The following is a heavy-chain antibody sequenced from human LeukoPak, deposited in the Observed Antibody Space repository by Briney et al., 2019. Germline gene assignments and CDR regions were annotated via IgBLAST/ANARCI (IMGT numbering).Heavy chain of an antibody. D-gene: IGHD3-22*01. CDR3: ARARNNYDSSSYSALDY. J-gene: IGHJ4*02. V-gene: IGHV3-33*01. CDR1: GFTFSSYG. Sequence: GGSLRLSCAASGFTFSSYGMHWVRQAPGKGLEWLAVIWYDGSNIYYADSVKGRFAISRDNSKNTLYLQMNSLRAEDTAVYYCARARNNYDSSSYSALDYWGQGALVTVSS. CDR2: IWYDGSNI.